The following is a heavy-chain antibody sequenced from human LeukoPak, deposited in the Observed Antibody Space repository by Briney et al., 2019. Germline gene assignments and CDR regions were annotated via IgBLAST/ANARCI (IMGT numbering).Heavy chain of an antibody. CDR2: ISGSGGST. CDR3: AKRGTPGGYSGSWYNWFDP. J-gene: IGHJ5*02. V-gene: IGHV3-23*01. D-gene: IGHD6-13*01. Sequence: PGGSLRLSCAASGFTFSSYAMSWVRQAPGKGLEWVSAISGSGGSTYYADSVKGRFTISRDNSKNTLYLQMNSLRAEDTAVYYCAKRGTPGGYSGSWYNWFDPWGQGTLVTVSS. CDR1: GFTFSSYA.